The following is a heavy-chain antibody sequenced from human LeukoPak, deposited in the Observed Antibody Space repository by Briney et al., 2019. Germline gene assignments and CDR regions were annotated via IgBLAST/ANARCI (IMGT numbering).Heavy chain of an antibody. CDR1: GGSFSGYY. CDR3: ARWRAAARLSSYYYYYGMDV. J-gene: IGHJ6*02. D-gene: IGHD6-6*01. Sequence: PSETLSLTCAVYGGSFSGYYWSWIRQPPGKGLEWIGEINHSGSTNYNPSLKSRVTISVETSKNQFSLKLSSVTAADTAVYYCARWRAAARLSSYYYYYGMDVWGQGTTVTVSS. CDR2: INHSGST. V-gene: IGHV4-34*01.